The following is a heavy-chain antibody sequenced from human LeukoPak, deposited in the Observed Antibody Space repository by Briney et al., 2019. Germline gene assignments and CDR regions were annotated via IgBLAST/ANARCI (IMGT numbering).Heavy chain of an antibody. CDR2: ISGSGGST. CDR1: GFTFSSYA. V-gene: IGHV3-23*01. J-gene: IGHJ5*02. Sequence: PGGSLRLSCAASGFTFSSYAMSWVRQAPGKGLEWVSAISGSGGSTYYADSVKGRFTISRDNSKNTLYLQMDSLRAEDTAVYYCAKAPLNDYGDYERFDPWGQGTLVTVSS. D-gene: IGHD4-17*01. CDR3: AKAPLNDYGDYERFDP.